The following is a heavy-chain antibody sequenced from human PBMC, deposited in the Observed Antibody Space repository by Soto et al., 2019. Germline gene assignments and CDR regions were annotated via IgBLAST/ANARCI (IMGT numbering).Heavy chain of an antibody. J-gene: IGHJ5*02. Sequence: ASVKVSCKASGYTFTGYYMHWVRQAPGQGLEWMGWINPNSGGTNYAQKFQGRVTMTRDTSISTAYMELSRLRSDDTAVYYCARDGTTVTPNWFDPWGQGTLVTVSS. CDR3: ARDGTTVTPNWFDP. D-gene: IGHD4-17*01. CDR2: INPNSGGT. V-gene: IGHV1-2*02. CDR1: GYTFTGYY.